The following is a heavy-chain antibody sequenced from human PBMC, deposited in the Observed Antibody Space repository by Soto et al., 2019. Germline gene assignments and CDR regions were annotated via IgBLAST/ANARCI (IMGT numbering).Heavy chain of an antibody. CDR1: GFTFSSYS. CDR3: ARDDLTGIAAADAAEYFKH. V-gene: IGHV3-21*01. D-gene: IGHD6-13*01. Sequence: GGSLRLSCAASGFTFSSYSMNWVRQAPGKGLEWVSSISSSSSYIYYADSVKGRFTISRDNAKNSLYLQMNSLRAEDTAVYYCARDDLTGIAAADAAEYFKHSGQGTLVTVSS. CDR2: ISSSSSYI. J-gene: IGHJ1*01.